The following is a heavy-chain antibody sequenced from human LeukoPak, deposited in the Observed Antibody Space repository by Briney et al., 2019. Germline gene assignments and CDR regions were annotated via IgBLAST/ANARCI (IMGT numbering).Heavy chain of an antibody. V-gene: IGHV4-61*01. D-gene: IGHD5-18*01. CDR2: IFYSGRT. J-gene: IGHJ4*02. CDR3: ARGQKYRNGYTVTELGSGYFAY. CDR1: GGSISSSSYY. Sequence: MSSETLSLTCTVSGGSISSSSYYWNWIRQTPGKGLEWIGYIFYSGRTHYNPSLKSRVTISVDTSKNQFSLTLSSVTTADTAVYYCARGQKYRNGYTVTELGSGYFAYWGQGTLVTVSS.